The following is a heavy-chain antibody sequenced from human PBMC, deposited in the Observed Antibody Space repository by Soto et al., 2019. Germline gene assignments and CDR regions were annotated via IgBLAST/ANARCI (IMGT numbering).Heavy chain of an antibody. Sequence: EVQLVESGGGLVKPGGSLRLSCAASGFTFSSYSMNWVRQAPGNGLEWVSSISSSSSYIYYADSVKGRFTISRDNAKNSLYLQMNSLRAEDTAVYYCAMMTTVTSDYWGQGTLVTVSS. D-gene: IGHD4-4*01. CDR3: AMMTTVTSDY. CDR1: GFTFSSYS. V-gene: IGHV3-21*01. CDR2: ISSSSSYI. J-gene: IGHJ4*02.